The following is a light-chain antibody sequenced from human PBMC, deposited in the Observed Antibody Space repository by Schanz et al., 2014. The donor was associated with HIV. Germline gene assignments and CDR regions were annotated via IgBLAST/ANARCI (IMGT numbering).Light chain of an antibody. V-gene: IGLV2-14*01. Sequence: QSALTQPRSVSGSPGQSVTISCTGTSSYVGGYNYVSWYQQHPGKAPKLIIYDVSNRPSGVSNRFSGSKSGNTASLTISGLQAEDEADYYCSSYTSSSAYVFGTGTKLTVL. CDR2: DVS. J-gene: IGLJ1*01. CDR3: SSYTSSSAYV. CDR1: SSYVGGYNY.